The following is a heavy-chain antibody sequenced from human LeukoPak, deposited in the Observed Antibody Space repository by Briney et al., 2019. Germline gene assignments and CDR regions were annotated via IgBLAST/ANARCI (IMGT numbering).Heavy chain of an antibody. CDR1: GFTFSYYA. D-gene: IGHD1-26*01. V-gene: IGHV3-23*01. Sequence: QPGGSLRLSCAASGFTFSYYAMSWVRQAPGKGLDWVSGISGSGRTTYYADSSKGRFTISRDNSKNTLSLQMNSLRAEDTAVYYCAKDHRAGSYSHRNAFDYWGQGTLVTVSS. CDR2: ISGSGRTT. J-gene: IGHJ4*02. CDR3: AKDHRAGSYSHRNAFDY.